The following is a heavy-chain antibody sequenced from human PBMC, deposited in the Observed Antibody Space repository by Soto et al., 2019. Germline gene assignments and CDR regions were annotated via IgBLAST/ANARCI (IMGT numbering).Heavy chain of an antibody. CDR3: AKYLSELFSLGDFNR. CDR1: GFTFSSYA. Sequence: XEVLSLSFAACGFTFSSYALNWVRQAPGKGLEWVAEISGSVTTTYYAPSVKGRFIISSDSSKNTLYLQMYSLRAEDTAIYYCAKYLSELFSLGDFNRWGQGALVTV. CDR2: ISGSVTTT. V-gene: IGHV3-23*01. J-gene: IGHJ4*02. D-gene: IGHD2-21*01.